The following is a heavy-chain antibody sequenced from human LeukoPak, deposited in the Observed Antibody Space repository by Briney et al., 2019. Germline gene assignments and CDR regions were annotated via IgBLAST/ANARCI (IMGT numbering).Heavy chain of an antibody. CDR2: ISSSSSYI. Sequence: GGSLRLSCAASGFTFSSYSMNWVRQAPGKGLEWVSSISSSSSYIYYADSVKGRFTISRDNSKNTLYLQMNSLRAEDTAVYYCARPILYCSSTSCYFPLLNWGQGTLVTVSS. CDR1: GFTFSSYS. J-gene: IGHJ4*02. D-gene: IGHD2-2*01. V-gene: IGHV3-21*01. CDR3: ARPILYCSSTSCYFPLLN.